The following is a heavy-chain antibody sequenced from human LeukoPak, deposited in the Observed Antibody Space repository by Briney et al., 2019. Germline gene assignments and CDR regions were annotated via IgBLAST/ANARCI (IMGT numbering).Heavy chain of an antibody. CDR2: IYTSGST. CDR1: GGSISSGSYY. J-gene: IGHJ6*03. CDR3: ARDRIAAALDYYMDV. Sequence: SQTLSLTCTVSGGSISSGSYYWSWIRQPAGKGLEWIGRIYTSGSTTYNPSLKSRVTITVDTSKNQFSLKLSSVTAAGTAVYYCARDRIAAALDYYMDVWGKGTTVTVSS. D-gene: IGHD6-13*01. V-gene: IGHV4-61*02.